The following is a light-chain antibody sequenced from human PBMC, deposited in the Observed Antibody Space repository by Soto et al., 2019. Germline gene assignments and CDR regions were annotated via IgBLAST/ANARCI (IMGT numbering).Light chain of an antibody. CDR1: QSVSSSY. CDR2: GAS. Sequence: EIVLTQSPGTLSLSPGERATLSCRASQSVSSSYLAWYQQKPGQAPRLLIYGASSRATGIPDRFSGSGSGTDFTLTISRLEPEDFEVYYCQQYGRSYTFGQGTKLEIK. J-gene: IGKJ2*01. V-gene: IGKV3-20*01. CDR3: QQYGRSYT.